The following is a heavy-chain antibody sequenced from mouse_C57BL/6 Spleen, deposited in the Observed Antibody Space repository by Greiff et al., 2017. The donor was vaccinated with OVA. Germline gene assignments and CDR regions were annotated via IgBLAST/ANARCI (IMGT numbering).Heavy chain of an antibody. D-gene: IGHD4-1*01. J-gene: IGHJ1*03. Sequence: EVQLVESGPGLVKPSQSLSLTCSVTGYSITSGYYWNWIRQFPGNKLEWMGYISYDGSNNYNPSLKNRISITRDTSKNQFFLKLNSVTTEDTATYYCARLTGTPYWYFDVWGTGTTVTVSS. V-gene: IGHV3-6*01. CDR2: ISYDGSN. CDR1: GYSITSGYY. CDR3: ARLTGTPYWYFDV.